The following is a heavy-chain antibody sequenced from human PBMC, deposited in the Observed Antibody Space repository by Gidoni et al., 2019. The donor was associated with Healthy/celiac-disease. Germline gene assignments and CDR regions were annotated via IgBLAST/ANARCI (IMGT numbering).Heavy chain of an antibody. D-gene: IGHD6-13*01. V-gene: IGHV3-11*06. CDR3: ARVRIAAAGTMDY. Sequence: QVQLVESGGGLVKPGGSLRLSCAASGFTFSDYYMSWIRQAPGKGLEWVSYISSSSSYTNYADSVKGRFTISRDNAKNSLYLQMNSLRAEDTAVYYCARVRIAAAGTMDYWGQGTLVTVSS. CDR2: ISSSSSYT. J-gene: IGHJ4*02. CDR1: GFTFSDYY.